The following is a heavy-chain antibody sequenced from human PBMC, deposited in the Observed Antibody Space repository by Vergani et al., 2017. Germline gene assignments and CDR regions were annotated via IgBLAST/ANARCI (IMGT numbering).Heavy chain of an antibody. CDR2: IYPGDSDT. Sequence: EVQLVQSGAEVKKPGESLKISCKGSGYSFTSYWIGWVRQMPGKGLEWMGIIYPGDSDTRYSPSFQGQVTISADKSISTAYLQWSSLKASETAMYYCARARIAARPDGVNWFDPWGQGTLVTVSS. CDR1: GYSFTSYW. V-gene: IGHV5-51*01. J-gene: IGHJ5*02. CDR3: ARARIAARPDGVNWFDP. D-gene: IGHD6-6*01.